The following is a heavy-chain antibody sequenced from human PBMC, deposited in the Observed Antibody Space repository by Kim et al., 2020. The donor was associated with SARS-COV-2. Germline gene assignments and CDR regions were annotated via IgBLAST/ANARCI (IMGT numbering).Heavy chain of an antibody. CDR1: GFTFSSYE. CDR3: ARGNRFVEWFYGMDV. Sequence: GGSLRLSCAASGFTFSSYEMNWVRQAPGKGLEWVSYISSSGSTIYYADSVKGRFTISRDNAKNSLYLQMNSLRAEDTAVYYCARGNRFVEWFYGMDVWGQGTTVTVSS. CDR2: ISSSGSTI. V-gene: IGHV3-48*03. J-gene: IGHJ6*02. D-gene: IGHD3-3*01.